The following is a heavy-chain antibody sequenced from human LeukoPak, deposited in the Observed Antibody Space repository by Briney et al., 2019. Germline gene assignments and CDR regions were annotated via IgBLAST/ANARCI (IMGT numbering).Heavy chain of an antibody. J-gene: IGHJ4*02. CDR2: INPNSGGT. V-gene: IGHV1-2*02. CDR3: ARVSVLEWLPKDY. D-gene: IGHD3-3*01. CDR1: GYTFTRYY. Sequence: ASVKVSCKASGYTFTRYYMHWVRQAPGQGLEWMGWINPNSGGTNYAQKLQGTVTMTRDTSISTAYLELSSLRSDDTAVYYCARVSVLEWLPKDYWGQGPLVTVSS.